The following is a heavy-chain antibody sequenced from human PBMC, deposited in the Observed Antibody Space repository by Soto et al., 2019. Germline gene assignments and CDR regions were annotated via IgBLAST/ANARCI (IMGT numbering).Heavy chain of an antibody. J-gene: IGHJ2*01. V-gene: IGHV3-23*01. D-gene: IGHD4-17*01. CDR1: GITFGSRA. CDR3: AKRGGTVTTKNWYFDL. Sequence: EVQLLESGGDLVQPGGSLRLSCVASGITFGSRAMSWVRQAPGEGLEWVSTISGSGGSTYYADSVKGRFTISRDNSKNTLYLQMNSLRAEDTAVYYCAKRGGTVTTKNWYFDLWGRGTLVTVSS. CDR2: ISGSGGST.